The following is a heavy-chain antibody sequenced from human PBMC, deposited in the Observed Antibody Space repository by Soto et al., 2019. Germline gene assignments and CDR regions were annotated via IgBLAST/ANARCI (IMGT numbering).Heavy chain of an antibody. V-gene: IGHV5-10-1*01. CDR3: ARQIYDSDTGPNFQYYFDS. J-gene: IGHJ4*02. CDR2: IDPSDSQT. Sequence: GESLKISCKGSGYSFAGYWITWVRQKPGKGLDWMGRIDPSDSQTYYSPSFRGHVIISATKSITTVFLQWSSLRASDTAMYYCARQIYDSDTGPNFQYYFDSWGQGTPVTVSS. CDR1: GYSFAGYW. D-gene: IGHD3-22*01.